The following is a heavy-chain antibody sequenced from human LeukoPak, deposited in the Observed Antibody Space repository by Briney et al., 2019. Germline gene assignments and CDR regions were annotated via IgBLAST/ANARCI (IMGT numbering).Heavy chain of an antibody. V-gene: IGHV1-18*01. CDR1: GYTFTSYG. CDR2: ISAYNGNT. CDR3: ARDRTTTIFGRNYMDV. Sequence: ASVNVSCKASGYTFTSYGISWVRQAPGQGLEWMGWISAYNGNTNYAQKLQGRVTMTTDTSTSTAYMELRSLRSDDTAVYYCARDRTTTIFGRNYMDVWGKGTTVTVSS. J-gene: IGHJ6*03. D-gene: IGHD3-3*01.